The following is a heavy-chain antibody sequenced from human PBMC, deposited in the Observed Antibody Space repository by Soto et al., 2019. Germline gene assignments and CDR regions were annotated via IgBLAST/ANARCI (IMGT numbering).Heavy chain of an antibody. V-gene: IGHV3-30*03. CDR2: ISYDGSNR. CDR1: GFTCSSFG. CDR3: AHRLRGEESTSHGMEV. J-gene: IGHJ6*02. Sequence: PLRPLRVPCGDLGFTCSSFGMRRVRQATRQGMEWGAVISYDGSNRYYAESVKGRFTISRDNSKTTLYLQMNILRADATAVYYCAHRLRGEESTSHGMEVWGPGTTVTASS.